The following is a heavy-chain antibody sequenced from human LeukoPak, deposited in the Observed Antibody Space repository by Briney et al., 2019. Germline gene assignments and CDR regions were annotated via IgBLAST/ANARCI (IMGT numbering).Heavy chain of an antibody. CDR1: GFTFDDYT. CDR2: ISWDGGST. J-gene: IGHJ3*02. Sequence: GGSLRLSCAASGFTFDDYTMHWVRQAPGKGLEWVSLISWDGGSTYYADSGKGRFTISRDNSKNSLYLQMNSLRPADTPLYYCAKDMFNWNDEWGAFDIWGQGTMVTVSS. CDR3: AKDMFNWNDEWGAFDI. V-gene: IGHV3-43*01. D-gene: IGHD1-20*01.